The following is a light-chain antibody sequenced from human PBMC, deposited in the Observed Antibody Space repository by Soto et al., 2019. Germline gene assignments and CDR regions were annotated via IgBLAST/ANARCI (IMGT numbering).Light chain of an antibody. CDR2: EVS. CDR3: MQSTQLPPT. V-gene: IGKV2D-29*02. J-gene: IGKJ5*01. Sequence: DVVMTQTPFSLSVTPGQPASISCKSSQSLLHITGETFLFWYLQKPGQSPQLPIYEVSTRVSGVPDRFSGSGSGTDFTLEIRRVETDDVGIYYCMQSTQLPPTFGQGTRLGIE. CDR1: QSLLHITGETF.